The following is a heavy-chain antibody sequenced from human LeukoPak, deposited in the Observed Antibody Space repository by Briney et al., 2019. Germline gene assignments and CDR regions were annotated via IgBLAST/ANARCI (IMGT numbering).Heavy chain of an antibody. CDR1: GFTFSSYS. Sequence: GGSLRLSCAASGFTFSSYSMDWVRQAPGKGLEWVAVIWYDGSNKYYGDSVKGRFTISRDNSKNMLHLQMNSLRVEDTAIYYCAKDGHYSYGNNFDYWGQGILVTVS. CDR2: IWYDGSNK. J-gene: IGHJ4*02. V-gene: IGHV3-33*06. CDR3: AKDGHYSYGNNFDY. D-gene: IGHD5-18*01.